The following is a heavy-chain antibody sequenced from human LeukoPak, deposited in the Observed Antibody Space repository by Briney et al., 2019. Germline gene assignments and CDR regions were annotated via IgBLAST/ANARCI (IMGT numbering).Heavy chain of an antibody. CDR3: ARVRYGELDV. CDR1: GFTFSSYA. V-gene: IGHV3-23*01. J-gene: IGHJ6*02. Sequence: GGSLRLSCAASGFTFSSYAMSWVRQAPGKGLEWVSSMSGSGGSTYYADFVKGRFTISRDDSENTLYLQMNSLRAEDTAVYYCARVRYGELDVWGQGTTVTVSS. CDR2: MSGSGGST. D-gene: IGHD4-17*01.